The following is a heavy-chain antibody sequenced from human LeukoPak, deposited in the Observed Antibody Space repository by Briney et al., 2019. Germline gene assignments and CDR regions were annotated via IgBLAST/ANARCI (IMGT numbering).Heavy chain of an antibody. V-gene: IGHV3-23*01. CDR3: AKGGHDFNPFYC. CDR2: IKGGGGDP. J-gene: IGHJ4*02. CDR1: GFTFSSYA. Sequence: GGSLRLSCAASGFTFSSYAMGWVRQAPGKGLEWVSSIKGGGGDPFHADSVRGRFTISRDNSKNTLYLQLNSLRAEDTAVYFCAKGGHDFNPFYCWGQGALVTVSS. D-gene: IGHD2-21*02.